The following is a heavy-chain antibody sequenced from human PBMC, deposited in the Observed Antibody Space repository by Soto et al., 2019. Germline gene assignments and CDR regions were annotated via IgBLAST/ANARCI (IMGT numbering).Heavy chain of an antibody. J-gene: IGHJ1*01. CDR3: ARGDYDILTGYYIGGAEYFQH. V-gene: IGHV1-8*01. CDR2: MNPNSGNT. Sequence: GASVKVSCKASGYTFTSYDINWVRQATGQGLEWMGWMNPNSGNTGYAQKFQGRVTMTRNTSISTAYMELSSLRSEDTAVYYCARGDYDILTGYYIGGAEYFQHWGRAPWSPSPQ. D-gene: IGHD3-9*01. CDR1: GYTFTSYD.